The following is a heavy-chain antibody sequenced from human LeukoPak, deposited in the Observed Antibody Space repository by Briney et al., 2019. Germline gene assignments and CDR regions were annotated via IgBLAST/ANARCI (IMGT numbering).Heavy chain of an antibody. CDR3: ARRARATVRGDYFDY. J-gene: IGHJ4*02. V-gene: IGHV4-4*02. CDR2: IYHSGST. Sequence: TSETLSLTCAVSGDSISSSNWWSWVRQPPGKGLQWIGEIYHSGSTNYNPSLKSRVTISADTSKNQFSLKLNSVTAADTAVYYCARRARATVRGDYFDYWGQGTLVTVSS. CDR1: GDSISSSNW. D-gene: IGHD3-10*01.